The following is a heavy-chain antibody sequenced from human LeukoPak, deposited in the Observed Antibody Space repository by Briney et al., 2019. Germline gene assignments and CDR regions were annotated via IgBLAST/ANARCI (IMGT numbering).Heavy chain of an antibody. CDR1: GGTFSSYA. V-gene: IGHV1-69*04. CDR2: IIPIFGIA. CDR3: ARRIVGAPGGYYYYGMDV. Sequence: SVKVSCKASGGTFSSYAISWVRQAPGQGLEWMGRIIPIFGIANYAQKFQGGVTITADKSTSTAYMELSSLRSEDTAVYYCARRIVGAPGGYYYYGMDVWGQGTTVTVSS. D-gene: IGHD1-26*01. J-gene: IGHJ6*02.